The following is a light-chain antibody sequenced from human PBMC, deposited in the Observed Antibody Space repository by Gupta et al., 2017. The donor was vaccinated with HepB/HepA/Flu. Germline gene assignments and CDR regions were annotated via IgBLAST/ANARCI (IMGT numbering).Light chain of an antibody. CDR3: QQHSNWPMCT. CDR2: DAS. J-gene: IGKJ2*02. V-gene: IGKV3-11*01. Sequence: EIVLTQSPATLSLSPGERATLSCRASQSVSSYLAWYQQKPGQAPRLLIYDASNRDTGIPARFSGSGSGKDFTLTISSREQEDFAGYYCQQHSNWPMCTFGQGTKMDIK. CDR1: QSVSSY.